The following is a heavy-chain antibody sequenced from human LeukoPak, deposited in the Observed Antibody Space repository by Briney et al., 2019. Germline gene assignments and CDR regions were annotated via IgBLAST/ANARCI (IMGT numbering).Heavy chain of an antibody. V-gene: IGHV1-18*01. D-gene: IGHD6-19*01. J-gene: IGHJ6*02. CDR2: ISAYNGNT. CDR1: GYTFTSYG. CDR3: ARSGYSSGWPLDYYYYYGMDV. Sequence: ASVKVSCKASGYTFTSYGISWVRQAPGQGLEWMGWISAYNGNTNYAQKLQGRVTMTTDTSTSTAYMELRSLRSDDTAVYYCARSGYSSGWPLDYYYYYGMDVWGQGTTVTVSS.